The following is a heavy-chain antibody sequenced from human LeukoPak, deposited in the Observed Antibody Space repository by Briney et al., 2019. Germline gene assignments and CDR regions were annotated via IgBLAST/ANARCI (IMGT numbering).Heavy chain of an antibody. CDR2: IYWDDDK. D-gene: IGHD6-19*01. Sequence: SGPTLGHPTPTLTLTCTFSGFSLSTSGVGVGWMRQPPVKALEWLALIYWDDDKRYSPSLKSRLTITQDTSKNQVVLTMTNMDPVDTATYYCAHVPDGYSSGWYVRYWGQGTLVTVSS. CDR3: AHVPDGYSSGWYVRY. J-gene: IGHJ4*02. CDR1: GFSLSTSGVG. V-gene: IGHV2-5*02.